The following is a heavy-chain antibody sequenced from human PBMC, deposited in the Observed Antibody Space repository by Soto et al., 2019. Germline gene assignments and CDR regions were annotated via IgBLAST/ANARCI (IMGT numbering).Heavy chain of an antibody. CDR2: INPNSGGT. CDR3: ARDYYTYYDFWSGETTYYYYGMDV. Sequence: GASVKVSCKASGYTFTGYYMHWVRQAPGQGLEWMGWINPNSGGTNYAQKFQGRVTMTRDTSISTAYMELSRLRSDDTAVYYCARDYYTYYDFWSGETTYYYYGMDVWGQGTTVTVSS. D-gene: IGHD3-3*01. V-gene: IGHV1-2*02. J-gene: IGHJ6*02. CDR1: GYTFTGYY.